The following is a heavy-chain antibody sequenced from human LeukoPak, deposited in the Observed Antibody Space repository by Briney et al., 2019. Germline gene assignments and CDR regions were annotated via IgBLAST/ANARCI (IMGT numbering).Heavy chain of an antibody. Sequence: SETLSLTCTVSGGSISSSSYYWGWIRQPPGKGLEWIGSIYYSGSTYYNPSLKSRVTISVDTSKNQFSLKLSSVTAADTAVYYCASSPDYGDYSYFDYWGQGTLATVSS. J-gene: IGHJ4*02. CDR3: ASSPDYGDYSYFDY. CDR1: GGSISSSSYY. V-gene: IGHV4-39*01. CDR2: IYYSGST. D-gene: IGHD4-17*01.